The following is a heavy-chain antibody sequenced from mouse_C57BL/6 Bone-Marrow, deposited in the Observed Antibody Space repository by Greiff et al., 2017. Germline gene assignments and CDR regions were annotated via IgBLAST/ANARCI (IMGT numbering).Heavy chain of an antibody. CDR2: INPSSGYT. V-gene: IGHV1-7*01. CDR3: ARGEITTVVAKDY. D-gene: IGHD1-1*01. CDR1: GYTFTSYW. Sequence: VQLQQSGAELAKPGASVKLSCKASGYTFTSYWMHWVKPRPGQGLEWIGYINPSSGYTKSNQKFKDQDTLTADKSSSTAYMQLSSLTYEDSAVYDSARGEITTVVAKDYWGQGTTLTVSS. J-gene: IGHJ2*01.